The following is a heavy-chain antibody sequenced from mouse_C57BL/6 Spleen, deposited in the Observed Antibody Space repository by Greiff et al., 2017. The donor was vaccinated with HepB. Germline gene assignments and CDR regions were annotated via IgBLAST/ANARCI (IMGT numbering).Heavy chain of an antibody. CDR3: AREGLRQKGFAY. CDR2: IYPGDGDT. V-gene: IGHV1-82*01. CDR1: GYAFSSSW. J-gene: IGHJ3*01. Sequence: VKLQESGPELVKPGASVKISCKASGYAFSSSWMNWVKQRPGKGLEWIGRIYPGDGDTNYNGKFKGKATLTADKSSSTAYMQLSSLTSEDSAVYFCAREGLRQKGFAYWGQGTLVTVSA. D-gene: IGHD2-4*01.